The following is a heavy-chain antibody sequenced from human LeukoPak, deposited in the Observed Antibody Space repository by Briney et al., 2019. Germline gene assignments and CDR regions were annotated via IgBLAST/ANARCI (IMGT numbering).Heavy chain of an antibody. J-gene: IGHJ5*02. D-gene: IGHD3-10*01. CDR2: IYHSGST. CDR3: ARGGGYYYGSEDNWFDP. CDR1: GYSISSGYY. Sequence: SETLSLTCAVSGYSISSGYYWGWIRQPPGKGLEWIGSIYHSGSTYYNPSLKSRVTISVDTSKNQFSLKLSSVTAADTAVYYCARGGGYYYGSEDNWFDPWGQGTLDTVSS. V-gene: IGHV4-38-2*01.